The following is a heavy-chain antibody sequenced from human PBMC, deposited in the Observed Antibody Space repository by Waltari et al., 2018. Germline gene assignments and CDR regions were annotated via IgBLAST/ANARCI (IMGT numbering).Heavy chain of an antibody. D-gene: IGHD6-13*01. Sequence: EVQLVESGGVLVQPGGSLRLSCAASGFTFSSYWMHWVRQAPGKGLVWVSRINSEGGTTAYADSVKGRFTISRDNAKNTLNLQMNSLRAEDTAVYYCVRAPSRWHEHGFYYYGLDVWGQGTTVTVSS. V-gene: IGHV3-74*01. CDR2: INSEGGTT. CDR1: GFTFSSYW. J-gene: IGHJ6*02. CDR3: VRAPSRWHEHGFYYYGLDV.